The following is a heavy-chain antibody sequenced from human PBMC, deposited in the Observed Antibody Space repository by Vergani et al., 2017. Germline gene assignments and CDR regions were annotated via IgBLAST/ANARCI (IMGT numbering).Heavy chain of an antibody. Sequence: VQVVESGGGLVQPGRSLRLSCTASGFTFGDYAMSWVRQAPGKGLEWVALISNDGRHTYYADSVRGRFSISRDNSKNTLYLQMNSLRTEDTANYYCRGEMDVWGKGTTVTVSS. CDR2: ISNDGRHT. CDR1: GFTFGDYA. V-gene: IGHV3-30*04. J-gene: IGHJ6*04. CDR3: RGEMDV.